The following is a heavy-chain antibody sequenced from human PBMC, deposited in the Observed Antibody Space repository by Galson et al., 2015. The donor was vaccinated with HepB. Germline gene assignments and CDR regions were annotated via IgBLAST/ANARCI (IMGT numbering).Heavy chain of an antibody. Sequence: SLRLSCAASGFTFSSYAMSWVRQAPGKGLEWVSAISGSGGSTYYADSVKGRFTISRDNSKNTPYLQMNSLRAEDTAVYYCAKVFRYCSSTSCYAYYYYYGMDVWGQGTTVTVSS. D-gene: IGHD2-2*01. J-gene: IGHJ6*02. CDR1: GFTFSSYA. CDR2: ISGSGGST. CDR3: AKVFRYCSSTSCYAYYYYYGMDV. V-gene: IGHV3-23*01.